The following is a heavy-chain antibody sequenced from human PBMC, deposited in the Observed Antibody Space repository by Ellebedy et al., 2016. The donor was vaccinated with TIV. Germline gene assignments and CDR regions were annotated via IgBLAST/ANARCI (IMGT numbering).Heavy chain of an antibody. Sequence: SETLSLXCPLSGGSISSGDYYWSWIRQPPGKGLEWIGYIHYTGTTYYNPSLQSRITISVDTSRNQFSLKLSSVTAADTAVYFCARVRYSGNYYPYFDYWGQGTLVTVSS. CDR1: GGSISSGDYY. D-gene: IGHD1-26*01. V-gene: IGHV4-30-4*01. CDR2: IHYTGTT. J-gene: IGHJ4*02. CDR3: ARVRYSGNYYPYFDY.